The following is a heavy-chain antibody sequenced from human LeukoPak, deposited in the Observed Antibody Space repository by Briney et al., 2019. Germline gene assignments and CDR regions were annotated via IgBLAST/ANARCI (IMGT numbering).Heavy chain of an antibody. CDR2: IYHGGST. D-gene: IGHD3-10*01. CDR3: ARHGRQDYSGSGTYYAWFDP. V-gene: IGHV4-4*02. Sequence: SGTLSLTCAVSGGSISSNNWWSWVRQPPGKGLEWIGEIYHGGSTNCNPSFKSRVTISVDTSKNQFSLRLISVTAADTAFYYCARHGRQDYSGSGTYYAWFDPWGQGTLVTVSS. CDR1: GGSISSNNW. J-gene: IGHJ5*02.